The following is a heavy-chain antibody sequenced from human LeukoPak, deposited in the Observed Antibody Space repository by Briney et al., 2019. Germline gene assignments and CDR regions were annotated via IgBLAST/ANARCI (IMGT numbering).Heavy chain of an antibody. CDR1: GLTFSIHG. D-gene: IGHD1-26*01. CDR2: ISTSGGST. Sequence: GRCLRLSCAPSGLTFSIHGLSWVRQAPGMGLEWVSSISTSGGSTYYADSVKGRFTISRDNTKNTLYLHMNSLRAEDTALYYCANTRILGAMILGEFWGQGTLVTVSS. CDR3: ANTRILGAMILGEF. J-gene: IGHJ4*02. V-gene: IGHV3-23*01.